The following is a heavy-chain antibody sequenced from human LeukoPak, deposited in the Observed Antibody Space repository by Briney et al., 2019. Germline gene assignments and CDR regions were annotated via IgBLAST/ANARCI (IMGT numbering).Heavy chain of an antibody. V-gene: IGHV3-23*01. CDR2: ISGSGGST. CDR3: AKDPHPHGSGNYDH. Sequence: GGSLRLSCAASGFTFSSYAMSWVRQAPGKGLEWVSAISGSGGSTYYADSVKGRFTISRDNSKNTLYLQMNSLRAEDTAVYYCAKDPHPHGSGNYDHWGQGTLVTVSS. J-gene: IGHJ4*02. CDR1: GFTFSSYA. D-gene: IGHD3-10*01.